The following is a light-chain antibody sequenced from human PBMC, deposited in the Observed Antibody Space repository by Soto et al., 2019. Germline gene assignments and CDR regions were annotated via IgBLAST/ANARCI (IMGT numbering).Light chain of an antibody. CDR1: QSISSN. J-gene: IGKJ1*01. CDR3: QQSNSLPPT. Sequence: DIQMTQSPSSLSASVGDRVTITRRASQSISSNLNWYQQKPGKAPKLLIYTAASLQSGVPSRFSGSGSGTDFTLTIASLQLEDFATYYCQQSNSLPPTFGQGTKVEIK. V-gene: IGKV1-39*01. CDR2: TAA.